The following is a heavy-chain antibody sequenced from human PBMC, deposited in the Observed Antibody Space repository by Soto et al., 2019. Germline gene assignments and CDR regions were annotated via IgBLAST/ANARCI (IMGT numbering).Heavy chain of an antibody. CDR2: IRSDGSEN. V-gene: IGHV3-7*01. D-gene: IGHD6-6*01. Sequence: RGSLRLSCAASGFIFSISWMNLVLHALRRGLEWVADIRSDGSENTYVDSMRGRFTITRDNAKDLLFLQMNSIRAEDTAVYYCAYKPRLLDSWGQGTMVTVSS. J-gene: IGHJ4*02. CDR3: AYKPRLLDS. CDR1: GFIFSISW.